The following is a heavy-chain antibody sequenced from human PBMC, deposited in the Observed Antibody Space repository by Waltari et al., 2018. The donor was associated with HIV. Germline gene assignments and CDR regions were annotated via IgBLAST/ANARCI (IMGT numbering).Heavy chain of an antibody. CDR3: ARMATVVDWYFDL. V-gene: IGHV1-69*01. CDR1: GGTFNNYA. CDR2: IIPVFGTT. D-gene: IGHD2-15*01. Sequence: QVQLVQSGAEVKKPGSSVKVSCKASGGTFNNYAITWVRQAPGQGLEWMGGIIPVFGTTNYAQKVQGRLTIIADESTSTGYMELSSLRSEDTAVYYCARMATVVDWYFDLWGRGTLVTVSS. J-gene: IGHJ2*01.